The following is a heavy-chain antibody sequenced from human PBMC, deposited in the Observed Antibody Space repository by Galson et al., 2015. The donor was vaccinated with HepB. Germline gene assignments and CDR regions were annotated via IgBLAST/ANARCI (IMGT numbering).Heavy chain of an antibody. CDR2: ISGYNGNT. CDR1: GYSFINYG. Sequence: SCKASGYSFINYGISWVRQAPGQGLEWMGWISGYNGNTNYAQNVQGRVSMTTDTSTNTAYMELTSLRTDDTAVYHCATFWSGYSNYYYGMDVWGQGTTVTVSS. V-gene: IGHV1-18*01. CDR3: ATFWSGYSNYYYGMDV. D-gene: IGHD3-3*01. J-gene: IGHJ6*02.